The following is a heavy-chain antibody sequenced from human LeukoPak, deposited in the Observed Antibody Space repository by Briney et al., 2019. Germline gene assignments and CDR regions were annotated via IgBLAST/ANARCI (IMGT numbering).Heavy chain of an antibody. J-gene: IGHJ4*02. V-gene: IGHV3-74*01. CDR1: GFSFSNYW. D-gene: IGHD3-22*01. CDR2: INSDETGT. CDR3: ARGDGYYDSSGYFDY. Sequence: GGSLRLSCAASGFSFSNYWMHWVRQAPGEGLVWVARINSDETGTSYADSVKGRFTISRDNAKNTLYLQMNSLRAEDTAVYYCARGDGYYDSSGYFDYWGQGTLVTVSS.